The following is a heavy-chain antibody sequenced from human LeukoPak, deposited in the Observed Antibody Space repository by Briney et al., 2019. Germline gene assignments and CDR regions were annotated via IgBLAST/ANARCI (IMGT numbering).Heavy chain of an antibody. D-gene: IGHD2-15*01. CDR1: GFTFSIYA. Sequence: GGSLRLSCAASGFTFSIYAMNWVRQAPGKGLEWVSGLSGSGDSTYYADSVKGRFTISRDNFKNTLYLQMKSLRAEDTAVYCCAKDQMGHCSGGSCYDFDYWGQGSLVTVSS. CDR3: AKDQMGHCSGGSCYDFDY. J-gene: IGHJ4*02. V-gene: IGHV3-23*01. CDR2: LSGSGDST.